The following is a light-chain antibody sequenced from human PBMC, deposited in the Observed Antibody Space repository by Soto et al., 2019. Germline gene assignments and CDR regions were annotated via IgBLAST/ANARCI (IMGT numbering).Light chain of an antibody. Sequence: QLVLTQPPSASGTPGQRVTISCSGSSSNIGSNTVKWYQQLPGTAPKLLIYNNNQRPSGVPDRLSGSKSGTSASLAISGLQSEDEADYYCAAWDDSLNGWVFGGGTKLTVL. CDR3: AAWDDSLNGWV. J-gene: IGLJ3*02. V-gene: IGLV1-44*01. CDR1: SSNIGSNT. CDR2: NNN.